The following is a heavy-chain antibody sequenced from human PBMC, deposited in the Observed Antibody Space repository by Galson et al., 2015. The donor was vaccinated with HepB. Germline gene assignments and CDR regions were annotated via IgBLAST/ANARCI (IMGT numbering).Heavy chain of an antibody. Sequence: SLRLSCAASGFTFSSYAMSWVRQAPGKGLEWVSAISGSGGSTYYADSVKGRFTISRDNSKNTPYLQMNSLRAEDTAVYYCAKRLGRGTLVGATTRVGYWGQGTLVTVSS. D-gene: IGHD1-26*01. CDR3: AKRLGRGTLVGATTRVGY. J-gene: IGHJ4*02. CDR1: GFTFSSYA. CDR2: ISGSGGST. V-gene: IGHV3-23*01.